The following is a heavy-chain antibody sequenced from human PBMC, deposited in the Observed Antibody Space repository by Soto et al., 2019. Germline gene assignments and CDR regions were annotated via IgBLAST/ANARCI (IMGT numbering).Heavy chain of an antibody. J-gene: IGHJ2*01. Sequence: QVQLQESGPGLVKPSQTLSLTCTVSGGSISSGGYYWSWIRQHPGKGLEWIGYIYYSGSTYYNPSLESRVTISVATSKNQFSLKLSSVTAADTAVYYCAREGSGYYLGPWYFDLWGRGTLVTVSS. CDR1: GGSISSGGYY. D-gene: IGHD3-22*01. V-gene: IGHV4-31*03. CDR3: AREGSGYYLGPWYFDL. CDR2: IYYSGST.